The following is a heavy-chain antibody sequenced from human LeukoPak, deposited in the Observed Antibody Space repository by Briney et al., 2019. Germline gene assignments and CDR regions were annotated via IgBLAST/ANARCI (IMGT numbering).Heavy chain of an antibody. J-gene: IGHJ4*02. CDR2: IYYSGST. Sequence: SETLSLTCTVSGGSISSGGYSWSWIRQHPGKGLEWIGYIYYSGSTYYNPSLKSRVTISVDTSKNQFSPELSSVTAADTAVYYCARDYYDSSGTARSLDYWGQGTLVTVSS. CDR3: ARDYYDSSGTARSLDY. V-gene: IGHV4-31*03. CDR1: GGSISSGGYS. D-gene: IGHD3-22*01.